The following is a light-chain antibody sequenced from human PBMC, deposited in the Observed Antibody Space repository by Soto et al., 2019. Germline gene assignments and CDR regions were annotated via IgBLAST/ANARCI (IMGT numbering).Light chain of an antibody. CDR2: GAS. CDR1: QSVSST. V-gene: IGKV3-15*01. Sequence: EILMTQSPATLSVSPGERSALSCRASQSVSSTLAWYQQKPGQAPRLLIYGASTRATDIPARFSGSGSGTEFTLTISSLQSEDFAVYYCQQYNNWPWTFGQGTKVDIK. CDR3: QQYNNWPWT. J-gene: IGKJ1*01.